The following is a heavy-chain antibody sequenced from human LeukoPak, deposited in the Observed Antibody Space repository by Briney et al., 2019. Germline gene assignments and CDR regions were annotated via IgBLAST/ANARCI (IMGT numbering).Heavy chain of an antibody. CDR3: ARVTRTHDAFDV. V-gene: IGHV4-59*01. J-gene: IGHJ3*01. CDR2: IYSRGTT. D-gene: IGHD2-21*02. Sequence: PETLSLTCTVSGDSINSYFWTWIRQPPGKGLEWLGYIYSRGTTAYNPSLESRLTMSTDTSKNQFSLTLRPVTTADTAVYFCARVTRTHDAFDVWGQPIMVTVSS. CDR1: GDSINSYF.